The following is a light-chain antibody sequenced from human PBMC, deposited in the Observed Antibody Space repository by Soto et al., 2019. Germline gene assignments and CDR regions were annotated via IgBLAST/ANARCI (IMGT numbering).Light chain of an antibody. V-gene: IGKV3-20*01. CDR2: GAS. CDR1: QSVRSDY. CDR3: QLYGSSLRT. Sequence: EIVLTQSPGTLSLSPGERATLSCRASQSVRSDYLAWYQQKPGQAPRLLTHGASNRATGIPDRISGSGSGKDFALPISRLEPEDFAGYYCQLYGSSLRTFGQGTKLEIK. J-gene: IGKJ2*01.